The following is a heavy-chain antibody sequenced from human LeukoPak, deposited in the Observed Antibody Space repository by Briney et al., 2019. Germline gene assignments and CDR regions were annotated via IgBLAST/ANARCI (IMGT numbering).Heavy chain of an antibody. CDR3: AKPFHGAAAGTEVSY. D-gene: IGHD6-13*01. Sequence: GGSLRLSCAASGFTFSSYAMSWVRQAPGKGLEWVSGISDGGGSTYYADSVKGRFTISRDNSKNTLYLQMNGLRAEDTAVYYCAKPFHGAAAGTEVSYWGQGTLVTVSS. J-gene: IGHJ4*02. V-gene: IGHV3-23*01. CDR1: GFTFSSYA. CDR2: ISDGGGST.